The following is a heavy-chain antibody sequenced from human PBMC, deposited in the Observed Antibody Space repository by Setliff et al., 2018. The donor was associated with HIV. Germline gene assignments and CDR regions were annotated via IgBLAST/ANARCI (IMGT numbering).Heavy chain of an antibody. Sequence: ASVKVSCKASGHTFNNYDIHWVRRATGQGLEWMGWMNPNTGVAGYALKFHGRVTMTRDTSISTAYMELSSLTSEDTAVYYCARGKGVGGVVITGGLDVWGKGTTVTVSS. J-gene: IGHJ6*04. V-gene: IGHV1-8*01. CDR2: MNPNTGVA. D-gene: IGHD3-10*01. CDR3: ARGKGVGGVVITGGLDV. CDR1: GHTFNNYD.